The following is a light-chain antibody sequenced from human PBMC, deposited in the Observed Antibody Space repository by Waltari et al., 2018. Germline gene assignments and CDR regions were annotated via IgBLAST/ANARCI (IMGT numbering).Light chain of an antibody. V-gene: IGKV1-33*01. Sequence: DIHMTQSPSSLSAPVVDRVTSTCQASQDIKKSLNWFHQKAGKAPKVLIFDASNSQTGAPSRFSGSGSGTDFTFIISSLQPEDMGTYYCQQYHSVPLTFGGGTKVEIK. CDR2: DAS. CDR1: QDIKKS. CDR3: QQYHSVPLT. J-gene: IGKJ4*01.